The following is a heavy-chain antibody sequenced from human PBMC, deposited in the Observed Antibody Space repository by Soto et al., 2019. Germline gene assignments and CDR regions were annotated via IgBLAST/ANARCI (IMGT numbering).Heavy chain of an antibody. CDR1: GYTFTGYY. D-gene: IGHD2-15*01. CDR2: INPNSGGT. J-gene: IGHJ3*02. V-gene: IGHV1-2*04. CDR3: AWGVAARGAFDI. Sequence: QVQLVQSGAEVKKPGASVKVSCKASGYTFTGYYMHRVRHAPGQGLEWMGWINPNSGGTNYAQKCQGWGSMTREQCISTAEMEVSRLRCGDTAVYYCAWGVAARGAFDIWGQETMVTVSS.